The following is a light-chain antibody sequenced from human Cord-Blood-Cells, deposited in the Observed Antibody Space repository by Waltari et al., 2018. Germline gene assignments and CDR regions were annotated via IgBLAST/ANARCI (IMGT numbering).Light chain of an antibody. V-gene: IGLV2-23*01. Sequence: QSALTPPASVSGSPGQSITIPSPGTSSYVGSYNLVSCYQQHPGKAPKLMIYQGSKRPSGVSNRFSGSKSGNAASLTISGLEAEDDADYYCCSYAGSSTYVFGTGTKVTVL. CDR1: SSYVGSYNL. CDR2: QGS. J-gene: IGLJ1*01. CDR3: CSYAGSSTYV.